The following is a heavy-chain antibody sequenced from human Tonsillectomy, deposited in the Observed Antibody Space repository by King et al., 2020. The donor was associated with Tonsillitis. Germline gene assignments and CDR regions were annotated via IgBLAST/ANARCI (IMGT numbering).Heavy chain of an antibody. J-gene: IGHJ2*01. D-gene: IGHD3-10*01. CDR1: GFTFSSYG. CDR2: ISYDGSNK. CDR3: AKYAITMVRGGYWYIYL. V-gene: IGHV3-30*18. Sequence: HVQLVESGGGVVQPGRSLRLSCAASGFTFSSYGMHWVRQAPGKGLEWVAVISYDGSNKYYADSVKGRFTISRDNSKNTLYLQMNSLRAEDTAVYYCAKYAITMVRGGYWYIYLWGRGTLVTVSS.